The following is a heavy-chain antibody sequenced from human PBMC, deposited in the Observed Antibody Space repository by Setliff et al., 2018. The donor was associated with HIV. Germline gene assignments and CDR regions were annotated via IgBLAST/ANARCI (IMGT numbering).Heavy chain of an antibody. J-gene: IGHJ6*03. V-gene: IGHV4-39*07. CDR3: GRDGGPGSGWGDHSYYYFMDV. CDR2: IYHRGST. D-gene: IGHD6-19*01. Sequence: SETLSLTCTVSGASITTDTYYWAWIRQPPGKGLEWIGSIYHRGSTHHNPSLKSRVTVSVDTSKNQFSLKLNSMTAADTAVYYCGRDGGPGSGWGDHSYYYFMDVWGKGTTVTLSS. CDR1: GASITTDTYY.